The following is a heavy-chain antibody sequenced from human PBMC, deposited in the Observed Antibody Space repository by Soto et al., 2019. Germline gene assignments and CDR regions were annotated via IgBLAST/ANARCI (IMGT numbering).Heavy chain of an antibody. CDR1: GFTFSSYS. CDR2: LSSSSNYI. J-gene: IGHJ4*02. Sequence: EVQLVESGGGLVKPGGSLRLSCVASGFTFSSYSMLWVRQAPGEGLEWVSSLSSSSNYIHYADSVKGRFTVSRDNAKNSLYLQMSSLIAEDTAVYYCARGTQTTRLQRPGVGYWGQGTLVIVSS. CDR3: ARGTQTTRLQRPGVGY. D-gene: IGHD2-21*01. V-gene: IGHV3-21*01.